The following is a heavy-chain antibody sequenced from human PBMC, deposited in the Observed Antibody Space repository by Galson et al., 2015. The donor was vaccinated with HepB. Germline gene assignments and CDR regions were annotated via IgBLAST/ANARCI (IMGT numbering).Heavy chain of an antibody. CDR1: GYSFTTYW. J-gene: IGHJ4*02. CDR3: ARRGKPRYSSGWYNY. CDR2: IYPGDSDT. Sequence: QSGAEVKKPGESLKISCKGSGYSFTTYWIGWVRQMPGKGLEWMGIIYPGDSDTRYSPSFQGRVTISVDKAISTAYLQWSSLKASDTAMYYCARRGKPRYSSGWYNYWGQGTLVTVSS. D-gene: IGHD6-19*01. V-gene: IGHV5-51*01.